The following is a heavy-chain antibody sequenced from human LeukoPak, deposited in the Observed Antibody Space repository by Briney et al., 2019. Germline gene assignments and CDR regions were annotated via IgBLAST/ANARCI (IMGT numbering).Heavy chain of an antibody. J-gene: IGHJ3*02. CDR1: GYSFTDYY. CDR3: ARLRPQDAFDI. Sequence: GASVKVSCKASGYSFTDYYMHWVRQAPGQGLEWMGWINPNSGGTNYAQKFQGRVTMTRDTSISTAYLQWSSLKASDTAMYYCARLRPQDAFDIWGQGTMVTVSS. CDR2: INPNSGGT. V-gene: IGHV1-2*02.